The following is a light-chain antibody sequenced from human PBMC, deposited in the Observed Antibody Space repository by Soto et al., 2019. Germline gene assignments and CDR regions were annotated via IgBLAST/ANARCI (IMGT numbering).Light chain of an antibody. J-gene: IGKJ3*01. CDR3: QQLNSYPF. V-gene: IGKV1-9*01. CDR2: AAS. CDR1: QGISSY. Sequence: IQLTQSPSSLSASVGDRVTITCRASQGISSYLAWYQQKPGKAPKLLIYAASTLQSGVPSRFSGSGSGTDFTLTISSLQPEAFATYYCQQLNSYPFFGPGTKVDIK.